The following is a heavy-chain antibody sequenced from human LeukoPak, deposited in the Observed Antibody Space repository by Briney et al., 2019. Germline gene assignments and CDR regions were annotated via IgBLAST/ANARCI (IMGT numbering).Heavy chain of an antibody. D-gene: IGHD3-10*01. CDR3: AREGYYGSGSPPSLYFDY. CDR1: GFTVSSNY. Sequence: GGSLRLSCVASGFTVSSNYISWVRQAPGKGLEWVAVTSSDLNVKLYADSVKGRFTISRDNSRSTLYLQMNSLRPEDTAIYYCAREGYYGSGSPPSLYFDYWGQGTLVTVSS. J-gene: IGHJ4*02. V-gene: IGHV3-30*03. CDR2: TSSDLNVK.